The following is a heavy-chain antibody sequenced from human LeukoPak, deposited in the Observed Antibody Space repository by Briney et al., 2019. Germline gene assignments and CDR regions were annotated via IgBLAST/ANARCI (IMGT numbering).Heavy chain of an antibody. D-gene: IGHD1-26*01. J-gene: IGHJ3*02. Sequence: GASVKVSCKASGYTFTSYYMHWVRQAPGQGLEWMGIINPSGGSTGYAQKFQGRVTMTRDTSTSTVYMELSSLRSEDAAVYYCARVAYSGGYHDAFDIWGQGTMVTVSS. CDR3: ARVAYSGGYHDAFDI. V-gene: IGHV1-46*01. CDR1: GYTFTSYY. CDR2: INPSGGST.